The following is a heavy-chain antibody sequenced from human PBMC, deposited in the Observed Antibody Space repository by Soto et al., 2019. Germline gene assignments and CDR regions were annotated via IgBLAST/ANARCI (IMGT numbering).Heavy chain of an antibody. V-gene: IGHV3-9*01. J-gene: IGHJ1*01. Sequence: EVQLVESGGGLVRPGRSLSFSGAASGFTFEDYAMHWVRQVPGKGLEWVSGINWNSGSIGYGDSVKGRFAISRDNDKNSLHLQMNSLSAEDTAFYYCVKDESINWYSGHFRHWGQGNLVTVPS. D-gene: IGHD6-13*01. CDR1: GFTFEDYA. CDR2: INWNSGSI. CDR3: VKDESINWYSGHFRH.